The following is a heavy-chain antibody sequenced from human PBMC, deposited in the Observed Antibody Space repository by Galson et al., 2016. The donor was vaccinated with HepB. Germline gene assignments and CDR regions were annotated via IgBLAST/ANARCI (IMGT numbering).Heavy chain of an antibody. V-gene: IGHV3-48*02. D-gene: IGHD5-24*01. CDR1: GFTFSSYS. J-gene: IGHJ4*02. Sequence: SLRLSCAASGFTFSSYSMIWVRQTPGKGLEWVSYIGSSGPVYYADSLQGRFTISRDNAKKLLSLQMNSLRDEDPAVCYCARDFDGSFPNLDFWGQGTLVTVSS. CDR2: IGSSGPV. CDR3: ARDFDGSFPNLDF.